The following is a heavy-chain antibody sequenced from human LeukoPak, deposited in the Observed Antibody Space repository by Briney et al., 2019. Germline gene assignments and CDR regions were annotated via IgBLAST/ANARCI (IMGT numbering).Heavy chain of an antibody. V-gene: IGHV3-7*01. D-gene: IGHD5-12*01. CDR2: MKQDGSEK. CDR3: AKEGGASRFDY. J-gene: IGHJ4*02. CDR1: GFSFSTYW. Sequence: GGSLRLSCAASGFSFSTYWMTWVRQAPGKGLEWVANMKQDGSEKYYVDSVKGRFTISRDNSKNTLYLQMNSLRAEDTAVYYCAKEGGASRFDYWGQGTLVTVSS.